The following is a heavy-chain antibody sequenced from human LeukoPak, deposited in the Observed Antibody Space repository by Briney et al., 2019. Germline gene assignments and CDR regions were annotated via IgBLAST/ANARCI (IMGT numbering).Heavy chain of an antibody. CDR1: GFTFSSYG. CDR2: TSGSGGST. J-gene: IGHJ3*02. D-gene: IGHD3-10*01. Sequence: GGSLRLSCAASGFTFSSYGMSWVRQAPGKGLEWVSATSGSGGSTYYADSVKGRFTISRDNSKNTLYLQMNSLRAEDTAVYYCAKDLRGSPSAFDIWGQGTMVTVSS. CDR3: AKDLRGSPSAFDI. V-gene: IGHV3-23*01.